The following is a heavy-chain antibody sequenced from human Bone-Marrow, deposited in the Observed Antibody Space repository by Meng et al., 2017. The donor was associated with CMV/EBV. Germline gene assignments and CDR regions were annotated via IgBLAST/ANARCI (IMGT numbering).Heavy chain of an antibody. J-gene: IGHJ4*02. CDR3: ARGRGFCTDTSCYWADY. D-gene: IGHD2-2*01. V-gene: IGHV4-34*01. Sequence: SQTLSLTCAVYVGSFSGYYWSWIRQPPGKGLEWIGEINDSGSTNYNPSLKSRVTISVDTSKNQFSLKLNSVTAADTAVYYCARGRGFCTDTSCYWADYWGQGSLVTVSS. CDR1: VGSFSGYY. CDR2: INDSGST.